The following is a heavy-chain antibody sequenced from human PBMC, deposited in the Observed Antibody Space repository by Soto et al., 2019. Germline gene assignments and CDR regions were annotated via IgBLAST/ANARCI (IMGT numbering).Heavy chain of an antibody. V-gene: IGHV4-61*01. Sequence: QVQLQESGPGLVKPSETLSLTCTVSGGSVNSDSYYWTWIRQPPGKRLEWIGSLYYSGSTNYNPALKSRLTFTVNTSKNQCSLRVSFVTVAETAVYFCARESGEFSSSGGLDVWGQGTTVTVSS. CDR2: LYYSGST. D-gene: IGHD3-16*01. J-gene: IGHJ6*02. CDR3: ARESGEFSSSGGLDV. CDR1: GGSVNSDSYY.